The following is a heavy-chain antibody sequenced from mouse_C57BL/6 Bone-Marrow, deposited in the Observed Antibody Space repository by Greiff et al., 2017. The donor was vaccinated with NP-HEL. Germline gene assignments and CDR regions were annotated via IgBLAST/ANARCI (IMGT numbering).Heavy chain of an antibody. D-gene: IGHD2-3*01. V-gene: IGHV1-81*01. CDR2: IYPRSGNT. CDR1: GYTFTSYG. Sequence: VKLVESGAELARPGASVKLSCKASGYTFTSYGISWVKQRTGQGLEWIGEIYPRSGNTYYNEKFKGKATLTADKSSSTAYMELRSLTSEDSAVYVCAGDGYYAAWVAYWGQGTLVTVSA. J-gene: IGHJ3*01. CDR3: AGDGYYAAWVAY.